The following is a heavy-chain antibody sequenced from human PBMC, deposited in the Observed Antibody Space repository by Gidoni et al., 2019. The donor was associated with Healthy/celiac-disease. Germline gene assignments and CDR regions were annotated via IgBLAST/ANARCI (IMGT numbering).Heavy chain of an antibody. CDR3: ARDPSGWYYFDY. CDR1: GFTFSSYS. CDR2: ISSSSSYI. J-gene: IGHJ4*02. V-gene: IGHV3-21*01. D-gene: IGHD6-19*01. Sequence: EVQLVESGGGLVKPGGSLRLSCAASGFTFSSYSMNWVPQAPGKGLEWVSSISSSSSYIYYADSVKGRFTISRDNAKNSLYLQMNSLRAEDTAVYYCARDPSGWYYFDYWGQGTLVTVSS.